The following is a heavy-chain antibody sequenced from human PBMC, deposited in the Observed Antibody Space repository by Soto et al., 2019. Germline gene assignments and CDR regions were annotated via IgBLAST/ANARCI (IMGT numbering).Heavy chain of an antibody. D-gene: IGHD1-26*01. J-gene: IGHJ5*02. CDR2: IYYSGST. V-gene: IGHV4-59*01. CDR1: GGSISSYY. Sequence: SETLSLTCTVSGGSISSYYWSWIRQPPGKGLEWIGYIYYSGSTNYNPSLKSRVTISVDTSKNQFSLNLTSVTAADTAIYYCATSNTTCPGCYSWGQGTLVTVSS. CDR3: ATSNTTCPGCYS.